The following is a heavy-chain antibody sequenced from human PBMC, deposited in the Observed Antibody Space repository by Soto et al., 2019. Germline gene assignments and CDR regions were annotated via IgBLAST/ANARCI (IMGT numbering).Heavy chain of an antibody. V-gene: IGHV3-30*18. CDR1: GFTFSSYG. CDR2: ISYDGSNK. Sequence: GGSLRLSCAASGFTFSSYGMHWVRQAPGKGLEWVAVISYDGSNKYYADSVKGRFTISRDSSKNTLYLQMNSLRAEDTAVYYCAEVRYFDWLSSPFDYWGQGTLVTVSS. J-gene: IGHJ4*02. CDR3: AEVRYFDWLSSPFDY. D-gene: IGHD3-9*01.